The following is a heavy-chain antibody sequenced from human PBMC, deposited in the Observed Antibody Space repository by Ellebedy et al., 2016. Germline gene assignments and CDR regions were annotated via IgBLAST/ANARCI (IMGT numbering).Heavy chain of an antibody. CDR2: IWDDESHK. V-gene: IGHV3-33*01. CDR3: ARHGSGSSSIDY. J-gene: IGHJ4*02. CDR1: GFTFSLYG. D-gene: IGHD6-6*01. Sequence: GGSLRLXXAASGFTFSLYGMHWVRQAPGKGLEWVAVIWDDESHKYYRDSVKGRFTISRDNSTNTLYLQMNNLRAEDTAVYYCARHGSGSSSIDYWGEGTLVTVSS.